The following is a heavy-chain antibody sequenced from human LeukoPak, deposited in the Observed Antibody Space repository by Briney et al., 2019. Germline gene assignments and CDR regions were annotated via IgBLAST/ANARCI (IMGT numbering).Heavy chain of an antibody. CDR1: GVSISSYY. CDR3: ARDVAAAGSDY. CDR2: IYYSGST. J-gene: IGHJ4*02. Sequence: SETLSLTCTVSGVSISSYYWSWIRQPPGKGLEWIGYIYYSGSTNYNPSLKSRVTISVDTSKNQFSLKLSSVTAADTAVYYCARDVAAAGSDYWGQGTLVTVSS. D-gene: IGHD6-13*01. V-gene: IGHV4-59*01.